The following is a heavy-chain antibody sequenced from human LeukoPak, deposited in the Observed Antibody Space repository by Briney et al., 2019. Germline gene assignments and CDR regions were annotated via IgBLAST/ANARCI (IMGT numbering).Heavy chain of an antibody. Sequence: GGSLRLSCAASGFTFDNYGMHWVRQAPGKGLEWVAFIRSDGGIKYYADSVKGRFTISRDNSKNTLYLQVNSLRAEDTAVYYCARGGYGDYAGAFDIWGQGTMVTVSS. V-gene: IGHV3-30*02. J-gene: IGHJ3*02. CDR2: IRSDGGIK. CDR1: GFTFDNYG. D-gene: IGHD4-17*01. CDR3: ARGGYGDYAGAFDI.